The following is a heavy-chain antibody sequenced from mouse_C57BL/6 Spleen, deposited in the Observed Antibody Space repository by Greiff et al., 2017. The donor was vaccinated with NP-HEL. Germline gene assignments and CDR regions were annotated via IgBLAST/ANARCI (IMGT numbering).Heavy chain of an antibody. CDR1: GYTFTSYW. CDR3: ARMGPNYFPFAY. CDR2: IDPSDSDT. V-gene: IGHV1-69*01. Sequence: QVQLQQPGAELVMPGASVKLSCKASGYTFTSYWMHWVKQRPGQGLEWIGEIDPSDSDTNYNQKFKGKSTLTVDKSSSTAYMQLSSLTSEDSAVYYCARMGPNYFPFAYWGQGTLVTVSA. J-gene: IGHJ3*01. D-gene: IGHD1-1*02.